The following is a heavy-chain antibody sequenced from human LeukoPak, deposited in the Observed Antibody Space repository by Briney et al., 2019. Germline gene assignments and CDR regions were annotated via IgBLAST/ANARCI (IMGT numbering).Heavy chain of an antibody. CDR3: VRSLGVTEY. Sequence: PGGFLRLSCAASAFTFSPYWMHWVRQAPGKGLVWVSRINVDGSTTNYADSVNGRFTISRDNANNTLYLQMSSLRAEDTAVYYCVRSLGVTEYWGQGALGTVSS. CDR1: AFTFSPYW. CDR2: INVDGSTT. J-gene: IGHJ4*02. D-gene: IGHD3-10*01. V-gene: IGHV3-74*01.